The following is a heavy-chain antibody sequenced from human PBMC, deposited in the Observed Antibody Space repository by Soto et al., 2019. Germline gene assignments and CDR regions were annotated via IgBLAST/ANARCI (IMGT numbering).Heavy chain of an antibody. J-gene: IGHJ2*01. CDR2: ISGSGGST. V-gene: IGHV3-23*01. Sequence: EVQLLESGGGLVQPGGSLRLSCAASGFTFSSYAMNWVRQAPGKGLEWVSVISGSGGSTYYADAVKGRFTISRDNSNNTLDLQMNSLRAEDTSVYYCAKRTVGWYFDLWGRGTLGTVSS. CDR1: GFTFSSYA. CDR3: AKRTVGWYFDL. D-gene: IGHD4-17*01.